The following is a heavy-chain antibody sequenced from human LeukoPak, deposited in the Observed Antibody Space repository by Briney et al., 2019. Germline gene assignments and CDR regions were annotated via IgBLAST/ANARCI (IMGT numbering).Heavy chain of an antibody. D-gene: IGHD3-22*01. J-gene: IGHJ4*02. Sequence: ASVKVSCKASGYTFTSYDINWVRQATGQGLEWMGWMNPNSGNTGYAQKFQGRVTMTRKNSISTAYMELSSLRSEDTAVYYCARGNYYDSSGYYYELAPDYWGQGTLVTVSS. CDR3: ARGNYYDSSGYYYELAPDY. V-gene: IGHV1-8*01. CDR2: MNPNSGNT. CDR1: GYTFTSYD.